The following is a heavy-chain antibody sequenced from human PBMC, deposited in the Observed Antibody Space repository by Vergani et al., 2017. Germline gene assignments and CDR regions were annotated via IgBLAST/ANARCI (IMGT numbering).Heavy chain of an antibody. CDR1: EYSFYNYW. Sequence: EVELVQSGPEMRKPGESLTISCKGSEYSFYNYWMGWVRQMTWKGLECMGIIYPADSDTRYRLSFQGQVHISADKSISTAFLQWDSLKTSDTALYYCARHTTYTDSWGQGTLVTVSS. CDR3: ARHTTYTDS. J-gene: IGHJ4*02. CDR2: IYPADSDT. V-gene: IGHV5-51*01. D-gene: IGHD1-1*01.